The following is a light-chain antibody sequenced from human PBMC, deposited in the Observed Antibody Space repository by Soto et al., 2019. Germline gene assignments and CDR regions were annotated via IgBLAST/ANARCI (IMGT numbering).Light chain of an antibody. J-gene: IGLJ2*01. V-gene: IGLV2-8*01. CDR1: SSEVGGNNY. Sequence: QSVLTQPPSASGSPGQSVAISCTGTSSEVGGNNYVSWYQQHPGKAPKLMVYEVTKRPSGVPDRFSGSKSGNTASLTVSGLQAEDEADYYCSSYAGSNNVIFGGGTKLTVL. CDR3: SSYAGSNNVI. CDR2: EVT.